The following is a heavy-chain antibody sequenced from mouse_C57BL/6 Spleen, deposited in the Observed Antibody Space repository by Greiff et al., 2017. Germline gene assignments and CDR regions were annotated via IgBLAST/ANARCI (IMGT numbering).Heavy chain of an antibody. CDR3: ARDYYGSSWYFDV. Sequence: VQLQQPGAELVKPGASVKMSCKASGYTFTSYWITWVKQRPGQGLEWIGDIYPGSGSTNYNEKFKSKATLTVDTSSSTAYMQLSSLTSEDSAVYYCARDYYGSSWYFDVWGTGTTLTVSS. CDR2: IYPGSGST. CDR1: GYTFTSYW. D-gene: IGHD1-1*01. V-gene: IGHV1-55*01. J-gene: IGHJ1*03.